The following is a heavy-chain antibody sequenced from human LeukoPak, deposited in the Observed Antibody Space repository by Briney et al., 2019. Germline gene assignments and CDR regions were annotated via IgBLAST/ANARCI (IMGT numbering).Heavy chain of an antibody. Sequence: ASVKVSCTASGYTFTGYYIHWVRQAPGQGLEWMGWINPNSGGTNSAQKFQGRVTMTRDTSINTVYMELSRLTSDDTAVYYCARAGFYPLTGTTHIDYWGQGTLVTVSS. CDR3: ARAGFYPLTGTTHIDY. CDR1: GYTFTGYY. V-gene: IGHV1-2*02. D-gene: IGHD1-7*01. CDR2: INPNSGGT. J-gene: IGHJ4*02.